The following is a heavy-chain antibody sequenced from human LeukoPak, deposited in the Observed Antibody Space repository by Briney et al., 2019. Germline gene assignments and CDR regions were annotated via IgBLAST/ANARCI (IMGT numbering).Heavy chain of an antibody. CDR1: GYTFTGYY. CDR3: ASFMCSSTSCFREADY. CDR2: INPNSGGT. V-gene: IGHV1-2*02. Sequence: GASVKVSCKASGYTFTGYYMHWVRQAPGQGLEWMGWINPNSGGTNYAQKFQGRVTMTRDTSISRAYMELSRLRSDDTAVYYCASFMCSSTSCFREADYWGQGTLVTVSS. D-gene: IGHD2-2*01. J-gene: IGHJ4*02.